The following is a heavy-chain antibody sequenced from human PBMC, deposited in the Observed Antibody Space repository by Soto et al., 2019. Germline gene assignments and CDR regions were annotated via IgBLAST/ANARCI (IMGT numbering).Heavy chain of an antibody. D-gene: IGHD6-13*01. CDR1: GGTFSSYA. CDR2: IIPIFGTA. J-gene: IGHJ5*02. Sequence: SVKVSCKASGGTFSSYAISWVRQAPGQGLEWMGGIIPIFGTANYAQKFQGRVTITADESTSTAYMELSSLRSEDTAVYYCARNRVLYSSSSRGWYWFDPWGQGTLVTVSS. V-gene: IGHV1-69*13. CDR3: ARNRVLYSSSSRGWYWFDP.